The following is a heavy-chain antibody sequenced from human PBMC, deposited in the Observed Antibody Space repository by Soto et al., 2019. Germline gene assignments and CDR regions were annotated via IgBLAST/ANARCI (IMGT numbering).Heavy chain of an antibody. CDR1: GGTFSSYT. J-gene: IGHJ3*02. V-gene: IGHV1-69*02. CDR2: IIPILGIA. CDR3: ARNTEAGADHDAFDI. Sequence: SVKVSCKASGGTFSSYTISWVRQAPGQGLEWMGRIIPILGIANYAQKFQGRVTITADKSTSTAYMELSSLRSEDTALYFSARNTEAGADHDAFDIWGQGTMVTVSS. D-gene: IGHD6-13*01.